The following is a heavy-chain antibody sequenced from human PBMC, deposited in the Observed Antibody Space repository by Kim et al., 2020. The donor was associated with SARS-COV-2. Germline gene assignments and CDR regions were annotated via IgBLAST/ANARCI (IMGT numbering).Heavy chain of an antibody. Sequence: SVKVSCKASGGTFSSYAISWVRQAPGQGLEWMGRIIPILGIANYAQKFQGRVTITADKSTSTAYMELSSLRSEDTAVYYCARDGIVQMGVGFDYWGQGTLVTVSS. V-gene: IGHV1-69*04. CDR2: IIPILGIA. J-gene: IGHJ4*02. CDR3: ARDGIVQMGVGFDY. D-gene: IGHD3-22*01. CDR1: GGTFSSYA.